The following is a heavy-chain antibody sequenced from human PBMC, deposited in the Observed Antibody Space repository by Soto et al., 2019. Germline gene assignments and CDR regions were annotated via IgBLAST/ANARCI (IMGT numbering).Heavy chain of an antibody. CDR3: AKEGILGYCSNPSCYLDY. CDR1: GFTFSIYA. Sequence: EVQLLASGGGLVQPGGSLRLSCAASGFTFSIYAMSWVRQAPGKGLEWVSTTSGSGGSTSYADSVKGRFTISRDNSKNTLYLQMNNLRAEDTAVYYCAKEGILGYCSNPSCYLDYWGQGTLVTVSS. D-gene: IGHD2-2*01. J-gene: IGHJ4*02. CDR2: TSGSGGST. V-gene: IGHV3-23*01.